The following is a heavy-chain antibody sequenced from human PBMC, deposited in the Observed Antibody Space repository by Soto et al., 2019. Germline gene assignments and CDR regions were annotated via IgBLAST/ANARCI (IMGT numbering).Heavy chain of an antibody. V-gene: IGHV1-69*13. J-gene: IGHJ6*02. Sequence: SVKVSCKASGGTFSSYAISWVRQAPGQGLEWMGGIIPIFGTANYAQKFQGRVTITSDESTSTAYMELRSLRSDDTAVYYCARAGAAPYYYYGMDVWGQGTRVTVS. CDR2: IIPIFGTA. CDR3: ARAGAAPYYYYGMDV. CDR1: GGTFSSYA. D-gene: IGHD2-15*01.